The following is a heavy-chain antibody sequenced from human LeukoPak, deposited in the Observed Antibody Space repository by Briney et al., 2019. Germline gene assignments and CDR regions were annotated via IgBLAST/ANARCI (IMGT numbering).Heavy chain of an antibody. V-gene: IGHV4-59*06. D-gene: IGHD2-2*01. Sequence: PSETLSLTCTVSGGSISSYYWSWIRQHPGKGLEWIGYIYYSGSTYYNPSLKSRVTISVDTSKNQFSLKLSSVTAADTAVYYCARAPAPYCSSTSCYVSYYYGMDVWGQGTTVTVSS. CDR2: IYYSGST. CDR1: GGSISSYY. CDR3: ARAPAPYCSSTSCYVSYYYGMDV. J-gene: IGHJ6*02.